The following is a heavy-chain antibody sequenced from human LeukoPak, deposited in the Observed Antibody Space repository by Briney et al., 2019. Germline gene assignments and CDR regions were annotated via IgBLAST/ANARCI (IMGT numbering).Heavy chain of an antibody. CDR1: GGSISSYY. J-gene: IGHJ4*02. CDR2: IYYSGST. Sequence: SETLSLTCTVSGGSISSYYWSWIRQPPGKGLEWIGYIYYSGSTYYNPSLKSRVTISVDTSKNQFSLKLSSVTAADTAVYYCARVGSSSSEYYFDYWGQGTLVTVSS. V-gene: IGHV4-59*12. CDR3: ARVGSSSSEYYFDY. D-gene: IGHD6-6*01.